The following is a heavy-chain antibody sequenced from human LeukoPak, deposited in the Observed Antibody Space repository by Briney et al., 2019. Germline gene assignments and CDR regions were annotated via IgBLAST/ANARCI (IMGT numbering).Heavy chain of an antibody. CDR2: ISVSGDNT. CDR3: AKRNSGGPYYFDY. V-gene: IGHV3-23*01. J-gene: IGHJ4*02. CDR1: GFTFSSYS. D-gene: IGHD3-10*01. Sequence: GGSLRLSCVASGFTFSSYSMTWVRQAPGKGLQWVSTISVSGDNTYYADSVKGRFTISRDNSKNTLYLQMNSLRADDTAIYYCAKRNSGGPYYFDYWGQGTLVTVSS.